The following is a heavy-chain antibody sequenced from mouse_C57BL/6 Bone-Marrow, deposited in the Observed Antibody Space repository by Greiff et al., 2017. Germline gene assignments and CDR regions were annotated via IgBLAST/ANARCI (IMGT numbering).Heavy chain of an antibody. CDR3: ASPRGYHWYFDV. V-gene: IGHV14-2*01. CDR2: IDPEDGET. D-gene: IGHD2-2*01. CDR1: GFNIKDYY. Sequence: EVKLVESGAELVKPGASVKLSCTASGFNIKDYYMHWVKQRTEQGLEWIGRIDPEDGETKYAPKFQGKATITADTSSNTAYLQLSSLPSEDTAVYYCASPRGYHWYFDVWGTGTTVTVSS. J-gene: IGHJ1*03.